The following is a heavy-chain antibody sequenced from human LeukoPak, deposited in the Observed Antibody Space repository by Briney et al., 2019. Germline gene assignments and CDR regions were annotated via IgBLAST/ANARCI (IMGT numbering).Heavy chain of an antibody. D-gene: IGHD3-10*01. V-gene: IGHV4-39*07. CDR3: ARVQYLLWFGESHPPGWFDP. CDR1: GGSISSSSYY. Sequence: SETLSLTCTVSGGSISSSSYYWGWIRQPPGKGLEWIGSIYYSGSTNYNPSLKSRVTISVDTSKNQFSLKLSSVTAADTAVYYCARVQYLLWFGESHPPGWFDPWGQGTLVTVSS. CDR2: IYYSGST. J-gene: IGHJ5*02.